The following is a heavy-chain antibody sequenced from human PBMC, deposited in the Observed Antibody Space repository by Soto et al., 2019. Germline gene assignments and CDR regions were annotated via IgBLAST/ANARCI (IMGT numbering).Heavy chain of an antibody. D-gene: IGHD3-3*01. V-gene: IGHV3-23*01. CDR2: ISGSGGST. CDR3: AKDQSAIFGVVIIDYFDY. CDR1: GFTFSSYA. J-gene: IGHJ4*02. Sequence: PGGSLRLSCAASGFTFSSYAMSWVRQAPGKGLEWVSAISGSGGSTYYADSVKGRFTISRDNSKNTLYLQMNSLRAEDTAVYYCAKDQSAIFGVVIIDYFDYWGQGTLVTVSS.